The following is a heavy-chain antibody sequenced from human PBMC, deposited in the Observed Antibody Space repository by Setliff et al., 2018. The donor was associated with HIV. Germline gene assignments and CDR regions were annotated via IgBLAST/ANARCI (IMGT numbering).Heavy chain of an antibody. D-gene: IGHD6-13*01. J-gene: IGHJ4*02. Sequence: SETLSLTCTVSGGSINNYCWNWIRQPPGRGLEWIGFIYNTGSTYHSPSLESRVTISIDTSKNQFSLKLSSVTAADTAVYFCARGRGSSSSWPIDYWGQGTLVTVSS. V-gene: IGHV4-59*12. CDR2: IYNTGST. CDR3: ARGRGSSSSWPIDY. CDR1: GGSINNYC.